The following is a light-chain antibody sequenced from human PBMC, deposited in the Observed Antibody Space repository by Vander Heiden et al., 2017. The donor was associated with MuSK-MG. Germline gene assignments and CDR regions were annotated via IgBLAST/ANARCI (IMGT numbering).Light chain of an antibody. CDR3: QQYYSSPRT. V-gene: IGKV4-1*01. CDR1: QSVLYSSNNKNH. CDR2: WAS. J-gene: IGKJ3*01. Sequence: DIVMTQSPDSLAVSLGERATINCKPSQSVLYSSNNKNHLAWYQQKPGQPPKLLIHWASTRESGVPDRFSGSGSATDFTLTISSLQAEDVAVYYCQQYYSSPRTFGPGTKVDIK.